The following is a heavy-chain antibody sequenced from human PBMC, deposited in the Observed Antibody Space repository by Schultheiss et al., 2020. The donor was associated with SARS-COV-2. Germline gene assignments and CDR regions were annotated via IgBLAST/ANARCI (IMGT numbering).Heavy chain of an antibody. V-gene: IGHV3-11*01. D-gene: IGHD5-24*01. CDR2: ISSSGSTI. Sequence: GGSLRLSCAASGFTFSNAWMNWIRQAPGKGLEWVSYISSSGSTIYYADSVKGRFTISRDNAKNSLYLQMNSLRAEDTAVYYCAREGDGYNWHAFDIWGQGTMVTVSS. CDR3: AREGDGYNWHAFDI. J-gene: IGHJ3*02. CDR1: GFTFSNAW.